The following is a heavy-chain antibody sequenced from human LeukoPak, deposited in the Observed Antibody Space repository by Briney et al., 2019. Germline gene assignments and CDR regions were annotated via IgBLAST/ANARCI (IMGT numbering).Heavy chain of an antibody. CDR1: GYTLTELS. CDR3: ATSYSGSYHNWFDP. Sequence: ASVKVSCKVSGYTLTELSMHWVRQAPGKGLEWMGGFDPEDGETIYAQKFQGRVTMTEDTPTDAAYMELSSLRSEDTAVYYCATSYSGSYHNWFDPWSQGTLVTVSS. J-gene: IGHJ5*02. D-gene: IGHD1-26*01. CDR2: FDPEDGET. V-gene: IGHV1-24*01.